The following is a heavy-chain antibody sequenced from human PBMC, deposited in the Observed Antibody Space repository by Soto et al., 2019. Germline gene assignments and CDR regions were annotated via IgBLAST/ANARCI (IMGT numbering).Heavy chain of an antibody. CDR1: GFTFSSYA. Sequence: GGSLRLSCAASGFTFSSYAMSWVRQAPGKGLEWVSAISGSGGSTYYADSVKGRFTISRDNSKNTLYLQMNSLRAEDTAVYYCAKLIDRVWGSYRVDYWGQGTLVTVSS. V-gene: IGHV3-23*01. J-gene: IGHJ4*02. CDR3: AKLIDRVWGSYRVDY. CDR2: ISGSGGST. D-gene: IGHD3-16*02.